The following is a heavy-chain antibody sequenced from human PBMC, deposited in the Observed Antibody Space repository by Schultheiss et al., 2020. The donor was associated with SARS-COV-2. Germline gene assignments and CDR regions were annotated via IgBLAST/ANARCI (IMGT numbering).Heavy chain of an antibody. CDR1: GFTFSSYA. CDR2: ISYDGSNK. V-gene: IGHV3-30*01. CDR3: ARDSTASYPYYYDSSGYYIGY. Sequence: GGSLRLSCAASGFTFSSYAMHWVRQAPGKGLEWVAVISYDGSNKYYADSVKGRFTISRDNSKNTLYLQMNSLRAEDTAVYYCARDSTASYPYYYDSSGYYIGYWGKGTLVTVSS. J-gene: IGHJ4*02. D-gene: IGHD3-22*01.